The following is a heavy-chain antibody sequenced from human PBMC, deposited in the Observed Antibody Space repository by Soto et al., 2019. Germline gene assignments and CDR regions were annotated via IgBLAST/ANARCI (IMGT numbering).Heavy chain of an antibody. D-gene: IGHD4-4*01. CDR1: GYTFTSYA. V-gene: IGHV1-3*01. Sequence: QVQLVQSGAEVKKPGASVKVSCKASGYTFTSYAMHWVRQAPGQRFEWMGWINAGNGNTKYSQKFQGRVTITRDTSASTAYMELSSLRSEDTAVYYCARGWTTVTTEYYMDVWGKGTTVTVSS. CDR3: ARGWTTVTTEYYMDV. J-gene: IGHJ6*03. CDR2: INAGNGNT.